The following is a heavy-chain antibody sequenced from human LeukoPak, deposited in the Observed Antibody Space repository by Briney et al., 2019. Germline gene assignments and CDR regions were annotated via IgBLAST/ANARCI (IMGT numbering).Heavy chain of an antibody. CDR1: GFTFSSYS. Sequence: GGSLRLSCAASGFTFSSYSMNWVRQAPGKGLEWVSSIGSSGSYIYYADSVKGRFTISRDNAKNSLYLQMNSLRAEDTAVYYCARGSRYYYGSGSYSGIDYWGQGTLVTVSS. CDR3: ARGSRYYYGSGSYSGIDY. D-gene: IGHD3-10*01. CDR2: IGSSGSYI. J-gene: IGHJ4*02. V-gene: IGHV3-21*01.